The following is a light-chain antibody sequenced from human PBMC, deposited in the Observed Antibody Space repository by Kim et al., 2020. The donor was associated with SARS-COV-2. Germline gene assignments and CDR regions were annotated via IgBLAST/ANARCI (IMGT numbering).Light chain of an antibody. V-gene: IGKV3-11*01. J-gene: IGKJ1*01. CDR2: DAV. CDR3: QQRTMWLT. CDR1: QSVGDN. Sequence: TLSPGERAALSGRASQSVGDNFAWYQQKPGQAPRLLIYDAVNRAPGIPARFSGSGSGTDFTLTITSLEPEDIAVYFCQQRTMWLTFGQGTKVDIK.